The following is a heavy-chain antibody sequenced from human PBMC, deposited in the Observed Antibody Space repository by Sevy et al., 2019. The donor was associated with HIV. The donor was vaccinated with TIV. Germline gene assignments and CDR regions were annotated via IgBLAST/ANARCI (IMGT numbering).Heavy chain of an antibody. CDR2: ISSSSSYT. CDR3: ARVVKGQTVVGDIVVVPATEKNYYYYGMDV. J-gene: IGHJ6*02. D-gene: IGHD2-2*01. V-gene: IGHV3-11*06. Sequence: GGSLRLSCAASGFTFSDYYMSWIRQAPGKVLEWVSYISSSSSYTNYADSVKGRFTISRDNAKNSLYLQMNSLRAEDTDVYYCARVVKGQTVVGDIVVVPATEKNYYYYGMDVWGQGTTVTVSS. CDR1: GFTFSDYY.